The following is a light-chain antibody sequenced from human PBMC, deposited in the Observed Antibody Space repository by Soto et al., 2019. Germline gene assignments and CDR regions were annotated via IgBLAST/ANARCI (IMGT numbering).Light chain of an antibody. V-gene: IGLV2-23*02. J-gene: IGLJ1*01. CDR1: SSDVGTYNL. CDR2: EVT. Sequence: VLTQPASVSGSPGQSITISCSGTSSDVGTYNLVSWYQQYPGKAPRLMIYEVTKRPSGVSNRFSGSKSGNTASLTISGLQPEDEADYYCCSYAGSSSSIFGTGTKLTVL. CDR3: CSYAGSSSSI.